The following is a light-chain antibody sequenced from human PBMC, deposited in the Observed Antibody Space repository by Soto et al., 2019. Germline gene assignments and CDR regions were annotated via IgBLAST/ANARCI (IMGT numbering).Light chain of an antibody. CDR1: QSXSSY. CDR2: DAS. CDR3: QQRSNWPIT. Sequence: EIVLTQSPAXLXLSPGXRAXXXXXASQSXSSYLAWYQQKPGQAPRLLIYDASNRATGIPARFSGSGSGTDFTLTISSLEPEDFAVYYCQQRSNWPITFGQGTRLEIK. J-gene: IGKJ5*01. V-gene: IGKV3-11*01.